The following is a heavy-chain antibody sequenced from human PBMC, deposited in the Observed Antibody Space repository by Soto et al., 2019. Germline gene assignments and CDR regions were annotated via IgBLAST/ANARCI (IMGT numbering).Heavy chain of an antibody. V-gene: IGHV4-59*01. J-gene: IGHJ4*02. CDR1: GGSISSYY. CDR2: IYYSGST. D-gene: IGHD4-17*01. CDR3: ARVPYGDTDFDY. Sequence: SDTLSLTCTVSGGSISSYYWSWIRQPPGKGLEWIGYIYYSGSTNYNPSLKSRVTISVDTSKNQFSLKLSSVTAADTAVYYCARVPYGDTDFDYWGQGTLVTVSS.